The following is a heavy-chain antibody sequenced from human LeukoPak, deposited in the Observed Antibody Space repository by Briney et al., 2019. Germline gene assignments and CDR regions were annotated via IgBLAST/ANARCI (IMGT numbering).Heavy chain of an antibody. CDR3: AKNKYGCSSTSCYGLDY. CDR1: GFTFSSYS. CDR2: ISGSGGST. Sequence: PGGSLRLSCAASGFTFSSYSMSWVRQAPGKGLEWVSGISGSGGSTYYADSVKGRFTISRDNSKNTLYLQMNSLRAEDTAVYYCAKNKYGCSSTSCYGLDYWGQGTLVTVSS. D-gene: IGHD2-2*01. V-gene: IGHV3-23*01. J-gene: IGHJ4*02.